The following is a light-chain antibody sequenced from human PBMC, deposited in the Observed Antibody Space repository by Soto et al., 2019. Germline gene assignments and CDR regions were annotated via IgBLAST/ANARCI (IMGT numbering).Light chain of an antibody. CDR2: AVS. Sequence: DMVLTQSPGTLSLSPGERATLSCRASQSVDSRYLAWYQQKPGQAPRLLIYAVSSRATGIPDRFSGSGSGTDFSLTISRLEPEDFAEYYCQQYGSSPRYSFGQGTKLEIK. V-gene: IGKV3-20*01. J-gene: IGKJ2*03. CDR3: QQYGSSPRYS. CDR1: QSVDSRY.